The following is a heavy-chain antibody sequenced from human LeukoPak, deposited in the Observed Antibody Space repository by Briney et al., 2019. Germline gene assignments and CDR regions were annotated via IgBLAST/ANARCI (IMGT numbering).Heavy chain of an antibody. Sequence: NPSETLSLTCAVSGGSISSYYWSWIRQPPGKGLEWIGYIYYSGSTNYNPSLKSRVTISVDTSKNQFSLQLNSVTPEDTAVYYCARDLKGPLTVYFDYWGQGTLVTVSS. CDR1: GGSISSYY. J-gene: IGHJ4*02. CDR3: ARDLKGPLTVYFDY. CDR2: IYYSGST. D-gene: IGHD4-17*01. V-gene: IGHV4-59*12.